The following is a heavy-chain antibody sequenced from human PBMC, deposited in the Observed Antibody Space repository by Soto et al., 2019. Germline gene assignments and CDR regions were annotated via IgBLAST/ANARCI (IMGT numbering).Heavy chain of an antibody. CDR1: GFTFSDYY. V-gene: IGHV3-11*01. D-gene: IGHD1-26*01. CDR2: ISSSGSTI. CDR3: ARELIGGSYYSRYFDY. J-gene: IGHJ4*02. Sequence: GGSLRLSCAASGFTFSDYYMSWIRQAPGKGLEWVSYISSSGSTIYYADSVKGRFTISRNNAKNSLYLQMNSLRAEDTAVYYCARELIGGSYYSRYFDYWGQGTLVTVYS.